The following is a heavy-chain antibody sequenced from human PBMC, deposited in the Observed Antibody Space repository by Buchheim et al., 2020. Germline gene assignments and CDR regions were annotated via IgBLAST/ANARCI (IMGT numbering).Heavy chain of an antibody. J-gene: IGHJ6*02. D-gene: IGHD3-22*01. Sequence: QVQLVESGGGVVQPGRSLRLSCAASGFTFSSYGMHWVRQAPGKGLEWVSVIYSGGSTYYADSVKGRFTISRDNSKNTLYLQMNSLRAEDTAVYYCARALGYDSSGYYYPYYYYGMDVWGQGTT. V-gene: IGHV3-NL1*01. CDR3: ARALGYDSSGYYYPYYYYGMDV. CDR1: GFTFSSYG. CDR2: IYSGGST.